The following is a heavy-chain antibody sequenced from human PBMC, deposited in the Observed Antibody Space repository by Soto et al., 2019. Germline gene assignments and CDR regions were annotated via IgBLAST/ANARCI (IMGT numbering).Heavy chain of an antibody. D-gene: IGHD6-19*01. CDR3: TAMAGIDY. V-gene: IGHV3-73*01. Sequence: GGSLRLSCAASGFTFSGSGIHWVRQASGKGLEWVGRIRTKTNNYATAYAASAKGRFTIPRDDSKNMAYLQMNSLKTEDTAVYYCTAMAGIDYWGQGTLVTVSS. CDR1: GFTFSGSG. J-gene: IGHJ4*02. CDR2: IRTKTNNYAT.